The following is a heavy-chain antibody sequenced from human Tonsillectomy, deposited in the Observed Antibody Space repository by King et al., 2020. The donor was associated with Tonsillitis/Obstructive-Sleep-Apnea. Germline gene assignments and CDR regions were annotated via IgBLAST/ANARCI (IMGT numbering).Heavy chain of an antibody. Sequence: QLQESGPGLVKPSETLSLTCTVSGGSISSSSYYWGWIRQPPGKGLEWIGTIYYTGSTYYSPSLQSRVTISVDTSKNQFSLKLSSVTAADTAVYYCARQAGDFDYWGQGTLVTVSS. J-gene: IGHJ4*02. D-gene: IGHD3-10*01. CDR2: IYYTGST. V-gene: IGHV4-39*01. CDR3: ARQAGDFDY. CDR1: GGSISSSSYY.